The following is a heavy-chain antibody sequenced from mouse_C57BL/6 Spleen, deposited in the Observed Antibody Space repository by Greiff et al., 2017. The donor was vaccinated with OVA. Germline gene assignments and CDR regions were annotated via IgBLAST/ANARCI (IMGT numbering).Heavy chain of an antibody. Sequence: QVQLQQSGAELVKPGASVKLSCKASGYAFSSYWMNWVKQRPGKGLEWIGQIYPGDGDTNYNGKFKGKATLTADKSSSTAYMQLSSLTYEDSEVYFCARSYGNYDAMDYWGQGTSVTVSS. J-gene: IGHJ4*01. V-gene: IGHV1-80*01. CDR1: GYAFSSYW. CDR2: IYPGDGDT. D-gene: IGHD2-1*01. CDR3: ARSYGNYDAMDY.